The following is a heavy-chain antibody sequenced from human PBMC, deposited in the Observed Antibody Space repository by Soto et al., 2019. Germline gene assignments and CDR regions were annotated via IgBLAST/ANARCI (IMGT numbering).Heavy chain of an antibody. CDR2: ISSSGTI. V-gene: IGHV3-11*01. J-gene: IGHJ5*02. D-gene: IGHD3-3*01. CDR1: GFTCSDYY. Sequence: GGSLRLSCTASGFTCSDYYMSWIRQAPGKGLEWVSYISSSGTIYYADSVKGRFTISRDNAKNSLYPQMNSLRADDTAVYYCARDHTRAESAFDPWGQGTLVTVSS. CDR3: ARDHTRAESAFDP.